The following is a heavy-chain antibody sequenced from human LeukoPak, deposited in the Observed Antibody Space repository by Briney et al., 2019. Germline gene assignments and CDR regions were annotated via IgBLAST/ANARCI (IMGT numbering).Heavy chain of an antibody. J-gene: IGHJ3*02. CDR3: ARPLYGGYGDALDI. D-gene: IGHD3-22*01. Sequence: KPSETLSLTCIVSGSSISSGYYWGWIRQPPGKGLEWIGSSYHSGTTYYNPSLKSRVTISVDTSKNQFSLKLSSVTAADTAVYYCARPLYGGYGDALDIWGQGTMVTVSS. V-gene: IGHV4-38-2*02. CDR1: GSSISSGYY. CDR2: SYHSGTT.